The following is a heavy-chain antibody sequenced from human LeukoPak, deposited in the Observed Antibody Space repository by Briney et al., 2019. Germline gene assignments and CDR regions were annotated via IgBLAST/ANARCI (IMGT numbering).Heavy chain of an antibody. CDR3: ARVLVAGGTGVCAFDI. V-gene: IGHV3-66*01. D-gene: IGHD2-8*02. Sequence: GGSLRLSCAVSGFTVRNNYMSWVRQAPGKGLEWVSVLYKVGNTYYADFVKGRFTISRDNSKNTLYLQMTGLRAEDRAVYYCARVLVAGGTGVCAFDIWGQGTMVTVS. J-gene: IGHJ3*02. CDR1: GFTVRNNY. CDR2: LYKVGNT.